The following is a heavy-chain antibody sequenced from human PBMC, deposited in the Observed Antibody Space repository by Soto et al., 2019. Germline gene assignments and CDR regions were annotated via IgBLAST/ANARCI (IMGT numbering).Heavy chain of an antibody. CDR3: ARDIPGTYSIDY. Sequence: EVQLVESGGGLVQPGGSLRLSCAASGFSFSSYCMNWVRQAPGKGLEWVSYISTSNSAIYYADSVKGRFTISRDDAKSSLYLQMDSLRDEDTAVYYCARDIPGTYSIDYWGQGTLVTVSS. D-gene: IGHD2-2*02. CDR2: ISTSNSAI. J-gene: IGHJ4*02. CDR1: GFSFSSYC. V-gene: IGHV3-48*02.